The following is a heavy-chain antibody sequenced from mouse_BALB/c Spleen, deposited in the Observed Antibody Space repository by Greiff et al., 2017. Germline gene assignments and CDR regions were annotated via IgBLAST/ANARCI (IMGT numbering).Heavy chain of an antibody. CDR2: IRLKSNNYAT. CDR3: TRSGKGAWFAY. V-gene: IGHV6-6*02. D-gene: IGHD4-1*01. CDR1: GFTFSNYW. Sequence: DVKLQESGGGLVQPGGSMKLSCVASGFTFSNYWMNWVRQSPEKGLEWVAEIRLKSNNYATHYAESVKGRFTISRDDSKSSVYLQMNNLRAEDTGIYYCTRSGKGAWFAYWGQGTLVTVSA. J-gene: IGHJ3*01.